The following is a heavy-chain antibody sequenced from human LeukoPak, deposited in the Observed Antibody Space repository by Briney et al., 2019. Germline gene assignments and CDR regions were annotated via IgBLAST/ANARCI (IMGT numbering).Heavy chain of an antibody. J-gene: IGHJ4*02. V-gene: IGHV3-30*04. D-gene: IGHD3-22*01. CDR1: GFTSSNYA. CDR3: ARDLHYYDTSGCFDY. CDR2: ISYDGSNK. Sequence: GGSLRLSCAASGFTSSNYAMHWVRQAPGKGLEWVTVISYDGSNKYYPDSVKGRFTISRDGSKNTLYLQMNSLRAEDTAVYYCARDLHYYDTSGCFDYWGQGTLVTVSS.